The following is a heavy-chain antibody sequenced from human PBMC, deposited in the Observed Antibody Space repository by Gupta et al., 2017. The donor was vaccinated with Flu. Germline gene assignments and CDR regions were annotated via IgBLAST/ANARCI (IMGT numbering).Heavy chain of an antibody. CDR2: DSATNT. V-gene: IGHV3-23*01. CDR3: ATSPYYNFWGGWDFDY. J-gene: IGHJ4*02. Sequence: RAPGKGLEWVSGDSATNTYYADSVKGRFTISRDNSKNTLYLQMNSLRADDTAVYYCATSPYYNFWGGWDFDYWGQGTVVTVSS. D-gene: IGHD3-3*01.